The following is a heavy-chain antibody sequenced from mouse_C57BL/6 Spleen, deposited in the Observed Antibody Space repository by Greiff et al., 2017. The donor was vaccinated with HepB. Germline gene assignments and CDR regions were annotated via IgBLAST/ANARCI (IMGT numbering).Heavy chain of an antibody. V-gene: IGHV1-26*01. CDR1: GYTFTDYY. Sequence: EVQLQQSGPELVKPGASVKISCKASGYTFTDYYMNWVKQSHGKSLEWIGDINPNNGGTSYNQKFKGKATLTVDKSSSTAYMELRSLTSEDSAVYYCARGRDYGSSPFAYWGQGTLVTVSA. CDR3: ARGRDYGSSPFAY. CDR2: INPNNGGT. D-gene: IGHD1-1*01. J-gene: IGHJ3*01.